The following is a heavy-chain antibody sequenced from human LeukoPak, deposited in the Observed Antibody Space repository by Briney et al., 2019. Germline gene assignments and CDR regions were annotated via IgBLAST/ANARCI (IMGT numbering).Heavy chain of an antibody. V-gene: IGHV4-59*08. CDR1: GGSISSYY. CDR2: IYYSGST. CDR3: ASFVKAADFFDY. D-gene: IGHD6-13*01. Sequence: PSETLSLTCTVSGGSISSYYWSWIRQPPGKGLEWIGYIYYSGSTNYNPSLKSRVTISVDTSKNQFSLKLSSVTAADTAVYYCASFVKAADFFDYWGQGTLVTVSS. J-gene: IGHJ4*02.